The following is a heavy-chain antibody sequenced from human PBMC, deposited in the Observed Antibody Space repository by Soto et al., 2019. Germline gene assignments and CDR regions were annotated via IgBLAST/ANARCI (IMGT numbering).Heavy chain of an antibody. Sequence: QVQLQESGPGLVKPSETLSLTCTISGGSLSSYYWSWIRQPPGKGLEWIGYIFYSGGTKYNPSLRSRVTISVDTSKNHFSLRLSSVTAADTAVYFCARHEISYYSGLYYFHYWGQGTLVTVSS. V-gene: IGHV4-59*08. CDR2: IFYSGGT. CDR1: GGSLSSYY. D-gene: IGHD6-19*01. CDR3: ARHEISYYSGLYYFHY. J-gene: IGHJ4*02.